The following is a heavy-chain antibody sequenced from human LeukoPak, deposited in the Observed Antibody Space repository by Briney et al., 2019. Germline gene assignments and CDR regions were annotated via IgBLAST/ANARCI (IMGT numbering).Heavy chain of an antibody. V-gene: IGHV4-61*02. CDR3: ARVRSSTACYFDY. J-gene: IGHJ4*02. CDR1: GGSISSGNYY. CDR2: IYTSGTT. D-gene: IGHD2-2*01. Sequence: SETLSLTCTVSGGSISSGNYYWSWIRQPAGKGLEWIGRIYTSGTTNYSPSLKSRVTISVDTSKNQFSLNLSSVTAADTAVYYCARVRSSTACYFDYWGQGTLVTASS.